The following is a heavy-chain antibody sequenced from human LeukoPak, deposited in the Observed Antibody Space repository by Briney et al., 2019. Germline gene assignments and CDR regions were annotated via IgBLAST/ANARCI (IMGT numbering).Heavy chain of an antibody. CDR3: ARALTIAAAGLDY. CDR2: ISSNGGST. V-gene: IGHV3-64*01. J-gene: IGHJ4*02. Sequence: PGGSLRLSCAASGFTFSSYAMHWVRQAPGKGLEYVSAISSNGGSTYYANSVKGRFTISRDNSKNTLYLQMGSLRAEDMAVYYCARALTIAAAGLDYWGQGTLVTVSS. D-gene: IGHD6-13*01. CDR1: GFTFSSYA.